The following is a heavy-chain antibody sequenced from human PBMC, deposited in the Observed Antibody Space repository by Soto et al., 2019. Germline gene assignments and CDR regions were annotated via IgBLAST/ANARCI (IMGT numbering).Heavy chain of an antibody. Sequence: PSVKVSCKPSGCTFRSYAISWVRQAPGQGLEWMGGIIPIFGTANYAQKFQGRVTITADESTSTAYMELSSLRSEDTAVYYCAREHCSSTSCSSHWGQGTLVTV. CDR3: AREHCSSTSCSSH. CDR2: IIPIFGTA. CDR1: GCTFRSYA. D-gene: IGHD2-2*01. J-gene: IGHJ4*02. V-gene: IGHV1-69*13.